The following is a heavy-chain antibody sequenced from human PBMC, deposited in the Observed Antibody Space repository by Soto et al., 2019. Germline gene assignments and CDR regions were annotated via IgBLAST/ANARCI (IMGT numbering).Heavy chain of an antibody. J-gene: IGHJ4*02. CDR1: GGTFSSYT. Sequence: QVQLVQSGAEVKKPGSSVKVSCKASGGTFSSYTISWVRQAPGQGLEWMGRIIPILGIANYAQKFQGRVTITADKSTSTAYMELSSLRSEDTAVYYCARVSHEMASGPFDYWGQGTLVTVSS. CDR3: ARVSHEMASGPFDY. V-gene: IGHV1-69*02. D-gene: IGHD6-25*01. CDR2: IIPILGIA.